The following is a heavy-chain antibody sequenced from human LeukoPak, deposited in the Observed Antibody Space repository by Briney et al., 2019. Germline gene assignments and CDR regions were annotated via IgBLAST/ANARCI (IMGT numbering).Heavy chain of an antibody. Sequence: GESLKISCKGSGYSFSSYWIAWVRQMPGKGLEWMGIIYPGDSDTKYSPSFQGQVTISADKSIGTAYLQWSSLKASDSAMYYCARTRSGLLQPDYYYGMDVWGQGTTVTVSS. CDR1: GYSFSSYW. D-gene: IGHD3-3*01. CDR3: ARTRSGLLQPDYYYGMDV. J-gene: IGHJ6*02. CDR2: IYPGDSDT. V-gene: IGHV5-51*01.